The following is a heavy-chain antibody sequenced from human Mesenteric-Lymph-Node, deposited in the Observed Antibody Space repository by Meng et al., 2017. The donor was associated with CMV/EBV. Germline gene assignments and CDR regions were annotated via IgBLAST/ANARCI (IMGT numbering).Heavy chain of an antibody. D-gene: IGHD5-18*01. J-gene: IGHJ3*02. Sequence: GESLKISCAASGFTFSSYAMSWVRQAPGKGLEWVSAISGSGGSTYYADSVKGRFTISRDNSKNTLYLQMNSLRAEDTAVYYCAKGYSYWGGAFDIWGQGTMVTVSS. CDR2: ISGSGGST. CDR3: AKGYSYWGGAFDI. CDR1: GFTFSSYA. V-gene: IGHV3-23*01.